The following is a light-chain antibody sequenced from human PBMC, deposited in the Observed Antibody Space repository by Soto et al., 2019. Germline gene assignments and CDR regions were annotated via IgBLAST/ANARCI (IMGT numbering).Light chain of an antibody. Sequence: DTVLTQSPGTLSLPPGERATLSCRASQSIKNNQLAWYKQTPGQAPRLLIYDASNRATGIPARFSGSGSGTDFTLTISSLEPEDFAVYYCQQRSNWPLTFGGGTKVDI. CDR3: QQRSNWPLT. CDR2: DAS. CDR1: QSIKNN. J-gene: IGKJ4*01. V-gene: IGKV3-11*01.